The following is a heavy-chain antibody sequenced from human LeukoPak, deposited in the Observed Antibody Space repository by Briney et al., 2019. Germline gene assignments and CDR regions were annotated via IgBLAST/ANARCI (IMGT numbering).Heavy chain of an antibody. V-gene: IGHV3-33*01. CDR3: TRTGLRGVTGDYNALDV. Sequence: PGRSLRLSCAASGFIFSNYGMHWVRQAPGKGLEWAAVIWYDGGNKYYADSVKGRFTISRTNAESSLYLQMSSLRAGDTAVYYCTRTGLRGVTGDYNALDVWGQGTTVTVSS. D-gene: IGHD2-21*02. J-gene: IGHJ6*02. CDR1: GFIFSNYG. CDR2: IWYDGGNK.